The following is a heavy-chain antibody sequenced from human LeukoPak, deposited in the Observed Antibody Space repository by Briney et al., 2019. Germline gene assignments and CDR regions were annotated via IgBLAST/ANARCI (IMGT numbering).Heavy chain of an antibody. D-gene: IGHD5-18*01. CDR1: GFTFNIYA. J-gene: IGHJ5*02. Sequence: QPGGSLRPSCSASGFTFNIYAMHWVRQAPGTGLEYVSAISTDGRGTYYADSVKGRFTISRDNSKNTLYLQMSSLRPEDTAIYYCVKYSYSCYDPWGQGTLVTVSS. CDR2: ISTDGRGT. CDR3: VKYSYSCYDP. V-gene: IGHV3-64D*06.